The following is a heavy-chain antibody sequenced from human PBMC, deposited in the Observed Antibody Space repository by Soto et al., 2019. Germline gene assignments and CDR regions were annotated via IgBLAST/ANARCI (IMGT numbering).Heavy chain of an antibody. CDR2: IIPIFGTA. D-gene: IGHD3-10*01. CDR3: AGGWVDRVLLRGGMDV. V-gene: IGHV1-69*01. J-gene: IGHJ6*02. CDR1: GGTFSSYA. Sequence: QVQLVQSGAEVKKPGSSVKVSCKASGGTFSSYAISWVRQAPGQGLEWMGGIIPIFGTANYAQKFQGRVTIPGDESAGRAYVELSSLRAEDKAVYYCAGGWVDRVLLRGGMDVWGQGTTVTVSS.